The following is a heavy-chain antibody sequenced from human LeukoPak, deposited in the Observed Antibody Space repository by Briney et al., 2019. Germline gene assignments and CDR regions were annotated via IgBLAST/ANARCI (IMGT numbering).Heavy chain of an antibody. Sequence: PGGSLRLSCAASGFTFSRYAMSWVRQAPGKGLEWVSDISGSGGSTYYADSVKGRFTISRGNSKNTLYLQVNSLRAEDTAVYYCAKVLSPSYYDFWSGYPLDYWGQGTLVTVSS. CDR3: AKVLSPSYYDFWSGYPLDY. CDR1: GFTFSRYA. J-gene: IGHJ4*02. CDR2: ISGSGGST. D-gene: IGHD3-3*01. V-gene: IGHV3-23*01.